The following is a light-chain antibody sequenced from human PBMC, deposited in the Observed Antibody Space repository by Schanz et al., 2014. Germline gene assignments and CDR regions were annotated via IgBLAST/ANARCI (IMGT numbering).Light chain of an antibody. CDR2: GAS. J-gene: IGKJ4*02. Sequence: EIVVTQSPATLALSPGERASLSCRASRSISGNLAWYQQKPGQAPRLLIFGASTRATGIPDRFSGSGSGTDFTITISRLEPDEVAAYYCQHYVSSPGFGGGTKVEIK. CDR3: QHYVSSPG. V-gene: IGKV3-20*01. CDR1: RSISGN.